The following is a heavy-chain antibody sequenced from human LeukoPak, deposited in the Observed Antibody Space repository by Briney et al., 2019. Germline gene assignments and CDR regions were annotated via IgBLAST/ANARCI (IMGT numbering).Heavy chain of an antibody. Sequence: GGSLRLSCAASGFTFGTYWMSWVRQAPGKGLEWVATIKQDGSKIYYVDSVKGRFTISRDNAKNSLYLQMNSLRAEDTAVYYCATERRAGFDYWGQGTLVTVSS. J-gene: IGHJ4*02. V-gene: IGHV3-7*04. D-gene: IGHD3-10*01. CDR2: IKQDGSKI. CDR1: GFTFGTYW. CDR3: ATERRAGFDY.